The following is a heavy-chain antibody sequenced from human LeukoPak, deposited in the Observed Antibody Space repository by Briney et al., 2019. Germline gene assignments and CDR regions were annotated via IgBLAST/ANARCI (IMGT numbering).Heavy chain of an antibody. CDR3: AELGITMIGGV. V-gene: IGHV3-20*04. CDR2: INWNGGST. Sequence: GSLRLSCAASGFTFDDYGMSWVRQAPGKGLEWVSGINWNGGSTGYADSVRGRFTISRDDAKNSLYLQMNSLRAEDTAVYYCAELGITMIGGVWGKGTTVTISS. D-gene: IGHD3-10*02. J-gene: IGHJ6*04. CDR1: GFTFDDYG.